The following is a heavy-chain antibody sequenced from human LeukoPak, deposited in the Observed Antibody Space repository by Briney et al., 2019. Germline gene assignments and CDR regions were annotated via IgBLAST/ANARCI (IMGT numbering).Heavy chain of an antibody. V-gene: IGHV3-21*04. CDR3: IKDAHNILSQNFDY. Sequence: PGGSLRLSCAVSGFSFGSYSMNWVRQAPGKGLEWVSSISSSSTYIYYADSVKGRLTISRDNAKNSLYLQMNSLRAEDTAFYYCIKDAHNILSQNFDYWGQGTLVTVSS. CDR1: GFSFGSYS. CDR2: ISSSSTYI. J-gene: IGHJ4*02. D-gene: IGHD3-9*01.